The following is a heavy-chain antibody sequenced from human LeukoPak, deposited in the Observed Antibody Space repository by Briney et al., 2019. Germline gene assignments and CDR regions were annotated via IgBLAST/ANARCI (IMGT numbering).Heavy chain of an antibody. CDR3: ARYPMTYCSSSSCSDY. CDR2: IYYSGST. CDR1: GGSISGDY. V-gene: IGHV4-59*08. J-gene: IGHJ4*02. D-gene: IGHD2-2*01. Sequence: SETLSLTCTDSGGSISGDYWSLIRQSLQGLEWIGYIYYSGSTNYNPSLKSRVTISVDTSKNQFSLKLSSVTAADTAVYYCARYPMTYCSSSSCSDYSGQGTLVTVSS.